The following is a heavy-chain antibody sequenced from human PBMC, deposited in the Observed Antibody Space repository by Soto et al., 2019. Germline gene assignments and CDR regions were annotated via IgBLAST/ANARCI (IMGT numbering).Heavy chain of an antibody. J-gene: IGHJ4*02. Sequence: GGSLRLSCAASGFTFSSYEMNWVRQAPGKGLEWVSYISSSGSTIYYADSVKGRFTISRDNAKNSLYLQMNSLRAEDTAVYYCARKLYSSSWPFDYWGQGTLVTDSS. D-gene: IGHD6-13*01. V-gene: IGHV3-48*03. CDR1: GFTFSSYE. CDR2: ISSSGSTI. CDR3: ARKLYSSSWPFDY.